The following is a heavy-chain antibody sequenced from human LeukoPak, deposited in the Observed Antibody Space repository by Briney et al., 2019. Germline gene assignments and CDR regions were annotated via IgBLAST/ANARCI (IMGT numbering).Heavy chain of an antibody. CDR3: ARGIYCSSTSCYYYYYHMDI. Sequence: PSETLSPTCTVSGGSIISYYWSWIRQPAGKGLEWIGRIYTSGSTNYNPSLKSRVTMSVDTSKNQFSLKLSSVTAADTAVYYCARGIYCSSTSCYYYYYHMDIWGKGNTVTVSS. CDR1: GGSIISYY. J-gene: IGHJ6*03. D-gene: IGHD2-2*01. CDR2: IYTSGST. V-gene: IGHV4-4*07.